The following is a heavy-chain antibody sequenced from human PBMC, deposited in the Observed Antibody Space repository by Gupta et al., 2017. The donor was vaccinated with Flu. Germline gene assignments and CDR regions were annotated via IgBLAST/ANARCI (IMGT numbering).Heavy chain of an antibody. J-gene: IGHJ3*02. CDR3: ARGKWNAFDI. V-gene: IGHV3-7*04. Sequence: EVQLVESGGGLVQPGGSLRLSCAASGFFFSDYWMNWVRRAPGKGLEWGAHIKPDGTGGHYVDSVKGRFTISRDNAENSLYLQVDSLRAEDTAVYFCARGKWNAFDIWGQGTVVTVSS. D-gene: IGHD1-1*01. CDR2: IKPDGTGG. CDR1: GFFFSDYW.